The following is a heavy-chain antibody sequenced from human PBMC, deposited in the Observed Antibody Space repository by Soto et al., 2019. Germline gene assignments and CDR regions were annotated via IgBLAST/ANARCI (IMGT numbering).Heavy chain of an antibody. CDR3: AHSRCGGDCLRSYSSHYYYGMDV. CDR1: GFSLSTGGVG. Sequence: QITLKKSGPTLVKPTQTLTLTCTFSGFSLSTGGVGVGWIRQPPGKALEWLALIYWDDDKRYSPSLKSRLTVTKDTSKNQVVLIMPNMDPVDTATYYCAHSRCGGDCLRSYSSHYYYGMDVWGQGTTVTVSS. J-gene: IGHJ6*02. V-gene: IGHV2-5*02. D-gene: IGHD2-21*02. CDR2: IYWDDDK.